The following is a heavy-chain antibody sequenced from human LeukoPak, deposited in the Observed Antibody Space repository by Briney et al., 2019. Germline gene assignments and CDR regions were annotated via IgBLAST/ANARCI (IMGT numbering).Heavy chain of an antibody. CDR2: ISGSGGST. Sequence: PGGSLRLSCAASGFTFSSYAMSWVRQAPGKGLEWVSAISGSGGSTYYADSVKGRFTISRDNSKNTLYLQMNSLRAEDTAVYYCARHCSSTSWFDYWGRGTLVTVSS. CDR3: ARHCSSTSWFDY. D-gene: IGHD2-2*01. CDR1: GFTFSSYA. J-gene: IGHJ4*02. V-gene: IGHV3-23*01.